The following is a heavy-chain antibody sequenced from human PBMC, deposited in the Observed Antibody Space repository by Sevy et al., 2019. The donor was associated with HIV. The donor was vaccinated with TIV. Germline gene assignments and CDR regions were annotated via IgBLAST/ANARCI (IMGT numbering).Heavy chain of an antibody. Sequence: GGSLRLSCAASGFTVSKYFINWVRQAPGKGVEWVSSISSGSSYIFYADSVKGRFTISRDNAKNSLYLHMNSLRAEDTAVYYCARGDYYGSLYYFDYWGPGTLVTVSS. J-gene: IGHJ4*02. CDR1: GFTVSKYF. CDR3: ARGDYYGSLYYFDY. D-gene: IGHD3-10*01. V-gene: IGHV3-21*01. CDR2: ISSGSSYI.